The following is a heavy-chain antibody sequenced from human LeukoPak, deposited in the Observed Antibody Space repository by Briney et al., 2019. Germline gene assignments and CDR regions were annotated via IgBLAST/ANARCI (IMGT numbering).Heavy chain of an antibody. CDR1: GLRFRNYG. D-gene: IGHD6-19*01. CDR2: ISYDGSNK. V-gene: IGHV3-33*05. Sequence: GGSLRLSCVVSGLRFRNYGMHWVRQAPGKGLEWVAVISYDGSNKYYADSVKGRFTISRDNSKNTLYLQMNSLRAEDTAVYYCAKDLGYSSGWYTYYYYYYGMDVWGQGTTVTVSS. J-gene: IGHJ6*02. CDR3: AKDLGYSSGWYTYYYYYYGMDV.